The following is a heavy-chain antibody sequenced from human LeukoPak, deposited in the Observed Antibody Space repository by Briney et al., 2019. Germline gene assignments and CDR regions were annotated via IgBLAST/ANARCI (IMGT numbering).Heavy chain of an antibody. CDR1: GFTFSSYW. V-gene: IGHV3-74*01. J-gene: IGHJ4*02. CDR2: INSGGSDS. D-gene: IGHD3-9*01. CDR3: AKDVETPPEFYYDLLTGPRGGYYFDY. Sequence: PGGSLRLSCAASGFTFSSYWIHWARQAPGKGLVWVSRINSGGSDSIYADSVKGRFTISRDNAQNTVYLQMNSLRAEDTAVYYCAKDVETPPEFYYDLLTGPRGGYYFDYWGQGTLVTVSS.